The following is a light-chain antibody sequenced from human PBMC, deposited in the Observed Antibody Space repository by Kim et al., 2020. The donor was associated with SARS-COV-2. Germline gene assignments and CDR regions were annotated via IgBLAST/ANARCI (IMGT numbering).Light chain of an antibody. CDR1: QTISSDS. Sequence: SPGERATRSCRASQTISSDSLAWYQQKPGQVPRLLIYKASTRATGIPDRFSGAGSGADYSLTISRLEPEDFAVYYCQQCAITPLSFGGGTKVDIK. CDR3: QQCAITPLS. V-gene: IGKV3-20*01. CDR2: KAS. J-gene: IGKJ4*01.